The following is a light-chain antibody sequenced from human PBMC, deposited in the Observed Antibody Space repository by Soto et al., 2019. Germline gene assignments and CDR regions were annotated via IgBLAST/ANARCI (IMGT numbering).Light chain of an antibody. V-gene: IGKV3-20*01. CDR2: GAS. J-gene: IGKJ1*01. CDR3: QQYGSSPRT. CDR1: QSGTSSY. Sequence: EIVLTQSPGTLSLSPGERATLSYRASQSGTSSYLAWYQQKPGQAPRLLIYGASRRAAGIPDRFSGSGSGTDFTLTISRLEPEDFAVYYCQQYGSSPRTFGQGTKVEIK.